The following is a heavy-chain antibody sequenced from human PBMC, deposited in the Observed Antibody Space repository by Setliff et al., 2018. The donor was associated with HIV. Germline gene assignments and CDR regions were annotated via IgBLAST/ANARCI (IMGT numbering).Heavy chain of an antibody. J-gene: IGHJ3*02. V-gene: IGHV3-15*01. CDR2: IKSEADGGTT. CDR3: ARPLTTSYNFWGDAFAI. CDR1: GFSLSNTW. D-gene: IGHD3-3*01. Sequence: GSLRLSCVASGFSLSNTWMSWVRQAPGKGLEWVGRIKSEADGGTTDYAAPVQGRFTISRDDSKNTAYLQMNSLKTEDTAVYYCARPLTTSYNFWGDAFAIWGQGTMVTVSS.